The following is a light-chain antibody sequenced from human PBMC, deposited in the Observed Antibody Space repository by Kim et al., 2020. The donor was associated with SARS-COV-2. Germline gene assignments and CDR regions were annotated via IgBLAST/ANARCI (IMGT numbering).Light chain of an antibody. Sequence: PGESATLSCRASQSVSSNYLAWYQHKPGQAPRLLIYGASTRATGIPDRFSSSGSGTDFTLTISRLEPEDVAVYYCQQYGTSPYTLGQGTKLEI. J-gene: IGKJ2*01. CDR1: QSVSSNY. CDR2: GAS. V-gene: IGKV3-20*01. CDR3: QQYGTSPYT.